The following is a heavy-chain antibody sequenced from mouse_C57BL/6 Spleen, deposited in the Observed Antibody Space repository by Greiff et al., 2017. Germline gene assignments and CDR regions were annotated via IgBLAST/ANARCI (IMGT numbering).Heavy chain of an antibody. CDR1: GYTFTSYW. V-gene: IGHV1-69*01. CDR2: IDPSDSYT. D-gene: IGHD2-1*01. CDR3: ARGSELSTMAYFDY. J-gene: IGHJ2*01. Sequence: QVQLQQPGAELVMPGASVKLSCKASGYTFTSYWMHWVKQRPGQGLEWIGEIDPSDSYTNYNQKFKGKSKLTVDKSSSTAYMQLSSLTSEDSAVYYCARGSELSTMAYFDYWGQGTTLTVSS.